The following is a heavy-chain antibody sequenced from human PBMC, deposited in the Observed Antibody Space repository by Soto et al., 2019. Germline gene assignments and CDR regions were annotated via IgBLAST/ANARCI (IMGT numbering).Heavy chain of an antibody. CDR3: ARGFGLANQAVDGMDV. J-gene: IGHJ6*02. Sequence: ASVNVSWKAAGYTFTSYCISWVRQAPGQGLEWMGWISAYNGNTNYAQKLQGRVTMTTDTSTSTAYMELRSLRSDDTAVYYCARGFGLANQAVDGMDVWGQGTTVTVSS. V-gene: IGHV1-18*01. D-gene: IGHD6-19*01. CDR1: GYTFTSYC. CDR2: ISAYNGNT.